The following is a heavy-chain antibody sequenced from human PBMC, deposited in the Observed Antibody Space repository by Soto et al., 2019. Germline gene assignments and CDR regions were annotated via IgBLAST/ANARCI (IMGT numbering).Heavy chain of an antibody. Sequence: QVQLVESGGGVVRPRTSLRLSCEGSGFSFSDYGMNWVRQAPGKGLEWVAVIWYDGSVRRYADSVKGRFTISRDISKNTLYLQMNSLRVEDTAVYFCARGGKWELLLRLWGQGTLVTVSS. V-gene: IGHV3-33*01. CDR3: ARGGKWELLLRL. CDR1: GFSFSDYG. CDR2: IWYDGSVR. J-gene: IGHJ4*02. D-gene: IGHD1-26*01.